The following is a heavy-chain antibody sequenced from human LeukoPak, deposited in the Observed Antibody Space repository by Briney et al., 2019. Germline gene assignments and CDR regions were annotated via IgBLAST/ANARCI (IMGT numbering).Heavy chain of an antibody. D-gene: IGHD3-16*01. Sequence: PSETLSLTCAVYGGSFSGYYWSWIRQPPGKGLEWIGEINHSGSTNYNPSLKSRVTISVDTSKNQFSLKLSSVTAADTAVYYWARGRGGNFAPGGQGTLVTVSS. V-gene: IGHV4-34*01. CDR1: GGSFSGYY. J-gene: IGHJ5*02. CDR3: ARGRGGNFAP. CDR2: INHSGST.